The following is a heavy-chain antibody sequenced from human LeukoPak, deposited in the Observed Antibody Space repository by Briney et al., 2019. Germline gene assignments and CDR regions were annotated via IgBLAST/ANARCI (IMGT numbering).Heavy chain of an antibody. CDR1: GFSCSCKC. D-gene: IGHD3-22*01. Sequence: LACAACGFSCSCKCMPWLHKAPGKGLEWVALIYSGGSTYYSDSVKGRFTISVCNSKNTLYLQMNSLRAKDPAIEYSARAGEDSRGHYQGSDYWGQGTLVTVSS. CDR2: IYSGGST. V-gene: IGHV3-66*01. J-gene: IGHJ4*02. CDR3: ARAGEDSRGHYQGSDY.